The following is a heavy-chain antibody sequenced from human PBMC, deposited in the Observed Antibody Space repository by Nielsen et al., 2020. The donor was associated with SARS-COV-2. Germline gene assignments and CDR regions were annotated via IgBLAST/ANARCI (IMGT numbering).Heavy chain of an antibody. V-gene: IGHV5-51*01. CDR1: GYRFINNW. Sequence: GESLKISCKGSGYRFINNWIGWVRQMPGKGLEWMGIIYPGDSETRYSPSFQGQATISVDKSIRTAFLQWNSLKASDTAMYYCARRSIGDTNWLDPWGQGTLVTVSS. CDR2: IYPGDSET. D-gene: IGHD3-16*01. CDR3: ARRSIGDTNWLDP. J-gene: IGHJ5*02.